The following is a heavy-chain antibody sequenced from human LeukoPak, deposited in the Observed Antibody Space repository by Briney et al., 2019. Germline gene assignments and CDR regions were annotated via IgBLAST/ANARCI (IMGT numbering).Heavy chain of an antibody. CDR1: GFSLSTSGVG. V-gene: IGHV2-5*02. CDR3: AHGPGSWYPYYFDY. Sequence: SGPTLVKPTQTLTLTCTFSGFSLSTSGVGVGWIRQPPGKALEWLALIYWDDDKRYSPSLKSRLTITKDTSKNQVVLTMTNMDPVHTATYYCAHGPGSWYPYYFDYWGQGTLVTVSS. CDR2: IYWDDDK. D-gene: IGHD6-13*01. J-gene: IGHJ4*02.